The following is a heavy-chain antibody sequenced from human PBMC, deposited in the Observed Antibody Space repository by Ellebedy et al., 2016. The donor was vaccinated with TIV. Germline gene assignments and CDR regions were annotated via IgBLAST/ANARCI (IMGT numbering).Heavy chain of an antibody. Sequence: GESLKISCAASGFTFSSYAMHWVRQPPGKGLEWVAVTSSDGYNKNYADSVKGRFTISRDNSKNKMYLQINSLRAEDTALYYCAREGDDYGSGSSPRWFDPWGQGTLVTVSS. CDR3: AREGDDYGSGSSPRWFDP. CDR2: TSSDGYNK. V-gene: IGHV3-30*04. J-gene: IGHJ5*02. CDR1: GFTFSSYA. D-gene: IGHD3-10*01.